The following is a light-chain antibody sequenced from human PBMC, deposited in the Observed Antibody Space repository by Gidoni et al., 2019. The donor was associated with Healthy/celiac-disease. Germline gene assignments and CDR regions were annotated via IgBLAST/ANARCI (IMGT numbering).Light chain of an antibody. J-gene: IGLJ1*01. V-gene: IGLV1-44*01. CDR3: AAWDDSLQGV. CDR1: SSNIGSNT. Sequence: TIACSGSSSNIGSNTVNWYQQLPGTAPKLPIYSNNQRPSGVPDRFSGSKSGTSASLAISGLQSEDEADYYCAAWDDSLQGVFGTGTKVTVL. CDR2: SNN.